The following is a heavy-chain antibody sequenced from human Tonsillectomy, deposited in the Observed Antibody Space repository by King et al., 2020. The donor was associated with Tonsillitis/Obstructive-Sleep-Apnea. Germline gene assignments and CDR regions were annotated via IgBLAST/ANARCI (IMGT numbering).Heavy chain of an antibody. V-gene: IGHV4-59*08. CDR2: IYYSGST. J-gene: IGHJ6*03. CDR3: ARQEYYYYMDV. Sequence: VQLQESGPGLVKPSETLSLTCKVSGGSISSYYWSWIRQPPGKGLEWIGNIYYSGSTNYNHSLKSRVTISGDTSKNKFSLKLSSVTAADTAVYYCARQEYYYYMDVWGKGTTVTVSS. CDR1: GGSISSYY.